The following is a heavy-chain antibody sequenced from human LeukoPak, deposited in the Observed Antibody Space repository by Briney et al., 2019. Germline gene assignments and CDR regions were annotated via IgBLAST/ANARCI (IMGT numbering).Heavy chain of an antibody. CDR2: INHSGST. CDR3: ARVAFSGAVDY. CDR1: GGSFSGYY. Sequence: SETLSLTCAVYGGSFSGYYWSWIRQPPGKGLEWIGEINHSGSTNYNPSLKSRVTISVDTSKNQFSLKLNSVTAADTAVYYCARVAFSGAVDYWGQGTLVTVSS. V-gene: IGHV4-34*01. D-gene: IGHD1-14*01. J-gene: IGHJ4*02.